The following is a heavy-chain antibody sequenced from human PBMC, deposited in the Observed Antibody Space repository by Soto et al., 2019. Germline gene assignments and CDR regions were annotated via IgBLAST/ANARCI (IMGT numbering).Heavy chain of an antibody. V-gene: IGHV4-30-2*01. CDR1: GGSISSGGYS. CDR3: ARGQVVAAQH. D-gene: IGHD2-15*01. CDR2: IYHSGST. Sequence: QLQLQESGSELVKPSQTLSLTCAVSGGSISSGGYSWSWIRQPPGKGLEWIGYIYHSGSTYYNPSLNSRVTISVDRSKNQFSLKLSSVTAADTAVYYCARGQVVAAQHWGQGTLVTVSS. J-gene: IGHJ4*02.